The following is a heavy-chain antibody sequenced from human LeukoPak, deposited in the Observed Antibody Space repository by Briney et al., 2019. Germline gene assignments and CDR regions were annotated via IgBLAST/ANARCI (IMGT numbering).Heavy chain of an antibody. CDR1: GGSISNYH. CDR2: MYNTGRTDY. Sequence: SGTLSLTCTVSGGSISNYHWTWIRQPPGKGLEWIGYMYNTGRTDYKYNPSLKSRVTTSLDTSKNQFSLRLSSVTAADTALYFCARVLLGGGAFDFWGQGTMVTVSS. CDR3: ARVLLGGGAFDF. D-gene: IGHD1-26*01. V-gene: IGHV4-59*01. J-gene: IGHJ3*01.